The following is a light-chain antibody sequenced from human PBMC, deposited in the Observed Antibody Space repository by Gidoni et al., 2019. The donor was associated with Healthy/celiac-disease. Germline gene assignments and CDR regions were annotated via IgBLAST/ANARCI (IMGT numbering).Light chain of an antibody. V-gene: IGKV3-15*01. Sequence: EIAMRQSPATLSVSPGERATPSCRASQSVSSNLAWYQQKPGQAPSLLIYGASTRATGIPARFSCSGSWTEFTLTISSLQSEDFAVYYCQHYNTWPWTFGQGTKVEIK. CDR3: QHYNTWPWT. CDR1: QSVSSN. J-gene: IGKJ1*01. CDR2: GAS.